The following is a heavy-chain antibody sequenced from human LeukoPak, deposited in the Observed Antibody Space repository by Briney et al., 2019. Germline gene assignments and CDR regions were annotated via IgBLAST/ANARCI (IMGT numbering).Heavy chain of an antibody. CDR2: ISGSGGST. CDR3: AKGGGADSSSWYLYFDY. V-gene: IGHV3-23*01. CDR1: GFTFSSYA. D-gene: IGHD6-13*01. J-gene: IGHJ4*01. Sequence: GGSLTLFCAASGFTFSSYAMSWVRQAPGKGLEWVSAISGSGGSTYYTDSVKGRFTISRDNSQNTLYLQMNSLRAEDTAVYYCAKGGGADSSSWYLYFDYWGHGTL.